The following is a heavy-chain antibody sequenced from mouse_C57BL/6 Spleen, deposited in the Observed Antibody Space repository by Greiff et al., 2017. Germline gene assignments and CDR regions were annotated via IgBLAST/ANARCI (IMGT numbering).Heavy chain of an antibody. CDR1: GFSFNTYA. V-gene: IGHV10-1*01. J-gene: IGHJ4*01. CDR2: IRSKSNNYAT. Sequence: EVKLVESGGGLVQPKGSLKLSCAASGFSFNTYAMNWVRQAPGKGLEWVARIRSKSNNYATYYADSVKDRFTISRDDSESMLYLQRNNLKTEDTAMYYCVRQGVDYWGQGTSVTVSS. CDR3: VRQGVDY.